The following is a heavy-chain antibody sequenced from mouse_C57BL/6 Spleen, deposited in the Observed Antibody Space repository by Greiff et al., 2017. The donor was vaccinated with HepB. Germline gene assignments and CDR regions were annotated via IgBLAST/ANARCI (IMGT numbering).Heavy chain of an antibody. D-gene: IGHD2-4*01. J-gene: IGHJ4*01. CDR1: GFSLTSYG. CDR2: IWSGGST. Sequence: VQLVESGPGLVQPSQSLSITCTVSGFSLTSYGVHWVRQSPGKGLEWLGVIWSGGSTDYNAAFISRLSISKDNSKSQVFFKMNSLQADDTAIYYCARNRDDYDGGGAMDYWGQGTSVTVSS. CDR3: ARNRDDYDGGGAMDY. V-gene: IGHV2-2*01.